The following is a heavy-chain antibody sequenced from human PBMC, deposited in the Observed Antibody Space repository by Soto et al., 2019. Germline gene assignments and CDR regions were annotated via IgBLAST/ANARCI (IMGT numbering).Heavy chain of an antibody. J-gene: IGHJ6*02. Sequence: PGESLKISCKGSGYSFTSYWISWVRQMPGKGLEWMGRIDPSDSYTNYSPSFQGHVTISADKSISTAYLQWSSLKASDTAMYYCASTYSSGWSYYYYGMDVWGQGTTVTVSS. CDR1: GYSFTSYW. V-gene: IGHV5-10-1*01. CDR3: ASTYSSGWSYYYYGMDV. CDR2: IDPSDSYT. D-gene: IGHD6-19*01.